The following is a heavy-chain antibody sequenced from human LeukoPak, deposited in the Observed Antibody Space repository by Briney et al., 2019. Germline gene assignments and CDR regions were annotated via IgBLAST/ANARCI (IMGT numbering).Heavy chain of an antibody. Sequence: GGSLRLSCAASGFTFSDYYMSWIRQAPGKGLEWVSYISSGSTIYYADSVKGRFTISRDNAKNSLYLQMNSLRAEDTAVYYCARAGGNSRDYWGQGTLVTVSS. CDR3: ARAGGNSRDY. V-gene: IGHV3-11*04. CDR2: ISSGSTI. D-gene: IGHD4-23*01. J-gene: IGHJ4*02. CDR1: GFTFSDYY.